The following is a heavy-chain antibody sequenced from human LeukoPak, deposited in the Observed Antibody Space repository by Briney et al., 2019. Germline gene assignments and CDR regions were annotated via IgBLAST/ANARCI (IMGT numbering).Heavy chain of an antibody. D-gene: IGHD1-20*01. J-gene: IGHJ3*02. V-gene: IGHV4-30-4*08. CDR3: ARGAITADAFDI. Sequence: SQTLSLTCTVSGGSISSGDYYLSWIRQPPGKGLEWIGYIYYSGSTYYNPSLKSRVTISVDTSKNQFSLKLSSVTAADTAVYYCARGAITADAFDIWGQGTMVTVSS. CDR2: IYYSGST. CDR1: GGSISSGDYY.